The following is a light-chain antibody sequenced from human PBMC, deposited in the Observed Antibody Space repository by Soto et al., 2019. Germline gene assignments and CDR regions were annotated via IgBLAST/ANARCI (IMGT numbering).Light chain of an antibody. J-gene: IGKJ3*01. CDR2: DTS. Sequence: EIAVTQSPATLSVSPGERATLSCRASQRVNKHLAWYQHRPGQAPRLLIYDTSYRSSGIPARFSGSGSGTDFTLTMSNLEPEDRAVYYCQQRGSFGPWTKVEIK. CDR1: QRVNKH. V-gene: IGKV3-11*01. CDR3: QQRGS.